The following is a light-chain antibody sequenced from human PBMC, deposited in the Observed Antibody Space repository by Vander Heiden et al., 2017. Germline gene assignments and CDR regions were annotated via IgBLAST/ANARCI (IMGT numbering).Light chain of an antibody. CDR3: QQYHSYST. CDR1: QGVQSW. J-gene: IGKJ2*01. Sequence: DIQMTQSPFTLSAPVGDRVPIPCRASQGVQSWLAWYQQKPGKVPKLLIYKASSLESGVPSRFSGSGSGTEFTLTISSLQPDDFATYYCQQYHSYSTVGQGTKLEIK. V-gene: IGKV1-5*03. CDR2: KAS.